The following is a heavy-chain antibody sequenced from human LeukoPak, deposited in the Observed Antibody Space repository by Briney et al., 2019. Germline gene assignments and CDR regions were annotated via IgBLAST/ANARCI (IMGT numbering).Heavy chain of an antibody. Sequence: GGSLRLSCAVSGFTVNSNDMNWVRQAPGKGLEWVSRIYISGSTKYVASVQSRVTISRDNSKNTLYLQMNSLRAEDTAVYYCAGLAPPYWGEGTLVTASS. CDR2: IYISGST. J-gene: IGHJ4*02. D-gene: IGHD5-12*01. CDR3: AGLAPPY. CDR1: GFTVNSND. V-gene: IGHV3-66*04.